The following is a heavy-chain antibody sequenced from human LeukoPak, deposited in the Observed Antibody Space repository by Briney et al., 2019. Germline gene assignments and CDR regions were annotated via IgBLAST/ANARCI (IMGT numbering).Heavy chain of an antibody. CDR2: INPNSGGT. CDR1: GYTFTGYY. V-gene: IGHV1-2*02. J-gene: IGHJ4*02. D-gene: IGHD3-22*01. CDR3: ARDVGGASSGYYLPLFVS. Sequence: ASVKVSCKASGYTFTGYYMHCVRQAPGQGLEWMGWINPNSGGTTSAQTFQGRVNMPRDTSISTAYMALSRLRSADPAVYYCARDVGGASSGYYLPLFVSWGQGTLVTVSS.